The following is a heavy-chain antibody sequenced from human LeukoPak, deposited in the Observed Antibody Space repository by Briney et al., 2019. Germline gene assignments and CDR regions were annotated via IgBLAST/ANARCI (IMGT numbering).Heavy chain of an antibody. V-gene: IGHV5-51*01. Sequence: GESLKISCKGSGYCFTSYRIGWVRQMPGKGLWWIGIIYPGDSDTRYSPSIPGQATISADKSIRTAYMQWSSVKDSDTAMYYCARRAGSGWYHLDYWGQGTLVSVSS. D-gene: IGHD6-19*01. J-gene: IGHJ4*02. CDR1: GYCFTSYR. CDR3: ARRAGSGWYHLDY. CDR2: IYPGDSDT.